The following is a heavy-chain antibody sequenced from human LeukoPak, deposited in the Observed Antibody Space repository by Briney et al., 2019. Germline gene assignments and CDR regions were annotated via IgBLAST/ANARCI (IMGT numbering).Heavy chain of an antibody. CDR3: ARVAGTGDY. J-gene: IGHJ4*02. CDR1: GFTFSRYW. V-gene: IGHV3-7*01. Sequence: GGSLRLSCAASGFTFSRYWMSWVRQAPGKGLEWVANIKQDGSEKCYVDSVKGRFTISRDNAKNSLYLQMNSLRVEDTAVYYCARVAGTGDYWGQGTLVTVSS. D-gene: IGHD1-14*01. CDR2: IKQDGSEK.